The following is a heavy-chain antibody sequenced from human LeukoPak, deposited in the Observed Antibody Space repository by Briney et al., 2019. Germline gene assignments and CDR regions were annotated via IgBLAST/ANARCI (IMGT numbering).Heavy chain of an antibody. CDR1: GFTVSSNY. V-gene: IGHV3-53*01. Sequence: GGSLRLSCAASGFTVSSNYMSWVRQAPGKGLEWVSVIYSGGSTYYADSVKGRFTISRDNSKNTLYLQMNSLRAEDTAVYYCAKDRNIVVIPPDAFDIWGQGTMVTVSS. CDR3: AKDRNIVVIPPDAFDI. J-gene: IGHJ3*02. D-gene: IGHD3-22*01. CDR2: IYSGGST.